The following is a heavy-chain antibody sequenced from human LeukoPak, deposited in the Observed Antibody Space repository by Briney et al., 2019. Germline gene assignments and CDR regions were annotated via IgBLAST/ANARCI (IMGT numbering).Heavy chain of an antibody. J-gene: IGHJ3*02. CDR1: GSTFTSSA. Sequence: SVKVSCKASGSTFTSSAVQWVRQARGQRLEWIGWIVVGSGNTNYAQKFQERVTITRDMSTSTAYMELSSLRSEDTAVYYCAATTMNVAASGAFDIWGQGTMVTVSS. V-gene: IGHV1-58*01. CDR3: AATTMNVAASGAFDI. D-gene: IGHD3-10*01. CDR2: IVVGSGNT.